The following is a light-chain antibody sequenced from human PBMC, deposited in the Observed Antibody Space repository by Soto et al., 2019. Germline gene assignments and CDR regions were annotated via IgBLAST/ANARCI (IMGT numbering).Light chain of an antibody. J-gene: IGLJ1*01. CDR1: SGDVGGHNY. V-gene: IGLV2-11*01. Sequence: QSALAQPRSVSGSPGQSVTISCTGTSGDVGGHNYVSWYQHRPGRAPQLMIFDVNKRPSGVPNRFSGSKSVNTASLTISGLRAEDEADYHCCSYAGNFVFGTGTKLTVL. CDR3: CSYAGNFV. CDR2: DVN.